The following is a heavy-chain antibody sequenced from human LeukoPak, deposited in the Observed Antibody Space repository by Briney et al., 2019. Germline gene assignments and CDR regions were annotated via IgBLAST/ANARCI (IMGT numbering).Heavy chain of an antibody. J-gene: IGHJ3*01. CDR2: IWYDGSNK. Sequence: PGRSLRLSCAASGFTFSSYDMHWVRQAPGKGLEWVALIWYDGSNKNYADSVKGRFTISRDNSKNTLFLQMNSLRAEDTAVYYCAREASDAFDLWGQGTMVTVSS. CDR1: GFTFSSYD. V-gene: IGHV3-33*01. CDR3: AREASDAFDL.